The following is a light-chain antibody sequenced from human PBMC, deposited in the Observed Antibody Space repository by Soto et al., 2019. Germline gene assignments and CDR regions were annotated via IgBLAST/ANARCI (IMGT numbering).Light chain of an antibody. Sequence: QSVLTQPASVSGSPGQSITISCTGTSNDVGAYNYVSWYLQHPGKVPKLMIYDDSHRPSGVSDRFSGSKSGNTASLTISGLQTEDEADYFCSAYTGTNTLPYVFGTGTKLTVL. CDR1: SNDVGAYNY. CDR3: SAYTGTNTLPYV. V-gene: IGLV2-14*01. J-gene: IGLJ1*01. CDR2: DDS.